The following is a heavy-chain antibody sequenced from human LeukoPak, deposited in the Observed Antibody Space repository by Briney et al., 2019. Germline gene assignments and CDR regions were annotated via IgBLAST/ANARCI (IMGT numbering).Heavy chain of an antibody. Sequence: PGGSLRLSCAASRFTFSHYGMHWVRQAPGKGLEWVAVISYDGSNKYYADSVKGRFTISRDNSKNTLYLQMNSLRAEDTAVYYCARGSYYDSRGHDAFDIWGQGTMVTVSS. J-gene: IGHJ3*02. CDR2: ISYDGSNK. CDR3: ARGSYYDSRGHDAFDI. D-gene: IGHD3-22*01. CDR1: RFTFSHYG. V-gene: IGHV3-30*19.